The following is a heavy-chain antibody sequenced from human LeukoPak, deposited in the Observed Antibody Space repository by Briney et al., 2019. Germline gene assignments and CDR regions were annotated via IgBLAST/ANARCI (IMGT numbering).Heavy chain of an antibody. CDR1: GGSFSSGDYY. J-gene: IGHJ5*02. CDR3: ARGYQLPYNWFDP. D-gene: IGHD2-2*01. Sequence: SETLSLTCTVSGGSFSSGDYYWSWIRQHPGKGLEWIGYIYYSGSTYYNPSLKSRVTISVDTSKNQFSLKLRSVTAADTAVYYCARGYQLPYNWFDPWGQGTLVTVSS. V-gene: IGHV4-31*03. CDR2: IYYSGST.